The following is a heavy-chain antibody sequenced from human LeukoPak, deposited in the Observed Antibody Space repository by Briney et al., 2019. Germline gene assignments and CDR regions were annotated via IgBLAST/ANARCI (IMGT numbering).Heavy chain of an antibody. CDR3: AGDQGYCSSTSCYRYYYYMDV. V-gene: IGHV1-2*06. D-gene: IGHD2-2*01. CDR1: GYTFTGYY. Sequence: GASVKVSCKASGYTFTGYYMHSVRHAPGQGLEWMGRINPNSGGRNYAQKFQGRVTMTRYTSISTAYMELSRLRSDDTAVYCCAGDQGYCSSTSCYRYYYYMDVWGKGTTVTVSS. J-gene: IGHJ6*03. CDR2: INPNSGGR.